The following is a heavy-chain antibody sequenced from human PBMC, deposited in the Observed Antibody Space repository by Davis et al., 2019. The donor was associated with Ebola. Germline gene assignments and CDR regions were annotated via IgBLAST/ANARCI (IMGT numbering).Heavy chain of an antibody. Sequence: GGSLRPSCAAPGFMFSSCGMNWVRQAPGKGLEWVSGIGVSGGSTYADAVKGRFTISRDNAKNSLYLQMNSLRAEDTAVYYCHPITMIDYWGQGTLVTVSS. V-gene: IGHV3-21*01. CDR2: IGVSGGST. CDR1: GFMFSSCG. D-gene: IGHD3-22*01. CDR3: HPITMIDY. J-gene: IGHJ4*02.